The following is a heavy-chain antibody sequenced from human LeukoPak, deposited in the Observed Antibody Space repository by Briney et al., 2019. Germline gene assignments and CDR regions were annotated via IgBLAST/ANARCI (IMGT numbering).Heavy chain of an antibody. V-gene: IGHV4-61*01. CDR1: GGSVSSGSYY. CDR3: ARDTEYASGSYVRGYYYYGMDV. CDR2: IYYSGST. D-gene: IGHD3-10*01. Sequence: SETLSLTCTVSGGSVSSGSYYWSWIRQPPGKGLEWIGYIYYSGSTNYNPSLKSRVTISVDTLKNQFSLKLSSVTAADTAVYYCARDTEYASGSYVRGYYYYGMDVWGQGTTVTVSS. J-gene: IGHJ6*02.